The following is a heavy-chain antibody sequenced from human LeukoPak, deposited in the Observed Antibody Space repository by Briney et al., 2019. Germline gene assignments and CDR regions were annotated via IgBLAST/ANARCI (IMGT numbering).Heavy chain of an antibody. Sequence: SETLSLTRTVSGGSISSYYWSWIRQPPGKGLEWIGYTYYSGSTNYNPSLKSRVTISVDTSKNQFSLKLSSVTAADTAVYYCARDSSGYYRGWFDPWGQGTLVTVSS. J-gene: IGHJ5*02. CDR2: TYYSGST. V-gene: IGHV4-59*01. D-gene: IGHD3-22*01. CDR1: GGSISSYY. CDR3: ARDSSGYYRGWFDP.